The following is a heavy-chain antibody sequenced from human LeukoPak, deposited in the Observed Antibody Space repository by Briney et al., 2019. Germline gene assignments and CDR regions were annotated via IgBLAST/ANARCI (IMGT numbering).Heavy chain of an antibody. CDR2: INHSGST. D-gene: IGHD6-19*01. J-gene: IGHJ5*02. CDR1: GCSISSSSYY. CDR3: ARDANLIRYSSGWYGKNGFDP. Sequence: SETLSLTCTVSGCSISSSSYYWGWIRQAPGKGLEWFGEINHSGSTNYNPSLKSRVTITVDTSKNQSSLKLSSVTAADTAVYYCARDANLIRYSSGWYGKNGFDPWGQGNLVTVSS. V-gene: IGHV4-39*07.